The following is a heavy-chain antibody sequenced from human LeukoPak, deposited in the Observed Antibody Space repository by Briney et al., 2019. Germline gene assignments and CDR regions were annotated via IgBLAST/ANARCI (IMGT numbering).Heavy chain of an antibody. J-gene: IGHJ6*02. CDR2: INHSGST. D-gene: IGHD6-13*01. CDR1: GGSFSGYY. CDR3: AGGPTIAAAGTPSYYYGMDV. Sequence: SETLSLTCAVYGGSFSGYYWSWIRQPPGKGLEWIGEINHSGSTNYNPSLKSRVTITVDTSKNQFSLKLSSVTAADTAVYYCAGGPTIAAAGTPSYYYGMDVRGQGTTVTVSS. V-gene: IGHV4-34*01.